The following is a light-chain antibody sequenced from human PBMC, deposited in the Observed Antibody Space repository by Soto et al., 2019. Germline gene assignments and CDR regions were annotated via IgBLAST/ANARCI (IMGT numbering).Light chain of an antibody. CDR2: SNN. CDR3: AAWDDSLNGL. Sequence: QSVLTQPPSVSGTPGQRVTISCSGSSSNIGSNTVNWYQQLPGTAPKRLIYSNNQRPSGVPDRFSGSKSGTSASLAISGLQSEDEADYYCAAWDDSLNGLFGGGTQLTVL. J-gene: IGLJ3*02. CDR1: SSNIGSNT. V-gene: IGLV1-44*01.